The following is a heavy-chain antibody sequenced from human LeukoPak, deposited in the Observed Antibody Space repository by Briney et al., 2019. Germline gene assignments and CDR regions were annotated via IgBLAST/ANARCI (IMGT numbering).Heavy chain of an antibody. Sequence: SQTLSLTCAVSGGSISSGGYSWSWIRQPPGKGLDWIGYIYHSGSTYYNPSLKSRVTISVDRSKNKFSLKLSSVTAADTAVYYCARDEGYTTGFDRDYWGQGTLVTVSS. CDR3: ARDEGYTTGFDRDY. D-gene: IGHD1-1*01. V-gene: IGHV4-30-2*01. CDR2: IYHSGST. J-gene: IGHJ4*02. CDR1: GGSISSGGYS.